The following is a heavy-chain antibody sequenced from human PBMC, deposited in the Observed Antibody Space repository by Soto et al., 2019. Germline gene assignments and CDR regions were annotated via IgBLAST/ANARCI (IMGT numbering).Heavy chain of an antibody. D-gene: IGHD4-17*01. CDR3: ARVRDLTTVTTVDY. Sequence: QVQLQQWGAGLLKPSETLSLTCAVYGGSFSGYYWSWIRQPPGKGLEWIGEINHSGSTNYNPSLKSRVTISVDTSKNQFSLKLSSVTAADTAVYYCARVRDLTTVTTVDYWGQGTLVTVSS. J-gene: IGHJ4*02. CDR1: GGSFSGYY. CDR2: INHSGST. V-gene: IGHV4-34*01.